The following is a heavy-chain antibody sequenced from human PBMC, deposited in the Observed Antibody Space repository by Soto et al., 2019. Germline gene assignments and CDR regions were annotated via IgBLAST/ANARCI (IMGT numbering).Heavy chain of an antibody. D-gene: IGHD6-19*01. CDR3: ARVSRDSSGWYRHDRFFFDY. J-gene: IGHJ4*02. V-gene: IGHV4-31*03. Sequence: SETLSLTCTVSGGSISSGGYYWSWIRQHPGKGLEWIGYIYYSGSTYYNPSLKSRVTISVDTSKNQFSLKLSSVTAADTAVYYCARVSRDSSGWYRHDRFFFDYWGQGTLVTVSS. CDR1: GGSISSGGYY. CDR2: IYYSGST.